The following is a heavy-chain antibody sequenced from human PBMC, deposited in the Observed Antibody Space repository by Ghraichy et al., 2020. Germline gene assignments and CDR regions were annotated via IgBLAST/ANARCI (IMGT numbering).Heavy chain of an antibody. V-gene: IGHV1-46*01. CDR1: GYTFTSYY. CDR2: INPSGGST. Sequence: ASVKVSCKASGYTFTSYYMHWVRQAPGQGLEWMGIINPSGGSTSYAQKFQGRVTMTRDTSTSTVYMELSSLRSEDTAVYYCARDGDQPLSYYYGMDVWGQGTTVTVSS. J-gene: IGHJ6*02. CDR3: ARDGDQPLSYYYGMDV. D-gene: IGHD4-17*01.